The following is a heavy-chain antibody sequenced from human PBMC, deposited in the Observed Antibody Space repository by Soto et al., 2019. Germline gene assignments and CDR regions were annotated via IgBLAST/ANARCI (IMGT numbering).Heavy chain of an antibody. J-gene: IGHJ4*02. CDR1: GDSINSDKYY. D-gene: IGHD3-9*01. V-gene: IGHV4-39*01. Sequence: SETLSLTCSVSGDSINSDKYYWGWIRQPPGKGLEWIGSIYYRGNTYYNPSLQTRVTISLDKSKGQFSLKLNSVTAADSAVYFCARLEGLATISYYFDFWGQGAQVTVSS. CDR2: IYYRGNT. CDR3: ARLEGLATISYYFDF.